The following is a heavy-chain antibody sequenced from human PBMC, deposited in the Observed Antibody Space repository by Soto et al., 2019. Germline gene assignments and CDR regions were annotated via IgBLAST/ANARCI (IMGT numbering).Heavy chain of an antibody. CDR3: AVSSSLNVNWFDP. CDR2: INHSGST. V-gene: IGHV4-34*01. D-gene: IGHD6-13*01. J-gene: IGHJ5*02. CDR1: GGSFSGYY. Sequence: SETLSLTCAVYGGSFSGYYWSWIRQPPGRGLEWIGEINHSGSTNYNPSLKSRVTISVDTSKNQFSLKLSSVTAADTAVYYCAVSSSLNVNWFDPWGQGTLVTV.